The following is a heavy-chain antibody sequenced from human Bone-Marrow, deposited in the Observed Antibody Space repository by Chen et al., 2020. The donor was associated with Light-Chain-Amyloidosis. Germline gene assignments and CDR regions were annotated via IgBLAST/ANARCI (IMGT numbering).Heavy chain of an antibody. CDR2: VSGSTVST. J-gene: IGHJ4*02. CDR1: GFKFSSFG. Sequence: EVQLVDYGGGLVQPGGSLTLSCATLGFKFSSFGMSWVRQAPGKGLEWVSTVSGSTVSTYYAGAVKGRFIISRDNSKSTLYLQMNSLRAGDTAVYFCTRKGGYFDFWGQGSLVTVSS. V-gene: IGHV3-23*04. D-gene: IGHD3-10*01. CDR3: TRKGGYFDF.